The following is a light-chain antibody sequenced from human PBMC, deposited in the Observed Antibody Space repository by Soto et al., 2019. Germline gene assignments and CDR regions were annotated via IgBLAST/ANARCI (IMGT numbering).Light chain of an antibody. Sequence: QSALTQPASVSVSPGQSITISCTGTSSDVGGYNYVSWYQHHPGKAPKLIIFEVSHRPSGVSNRFSGSKSGNTASLTISGLQTEDEADYYCTSYTRTRNLLFGGGTKVTVL. V-gene: IGLV2-14*01. CDR1: SSDVGGYNY. CDR2: EVS. CDR3: TSYTRTRNLL. J-gene: IGLJ2*01.